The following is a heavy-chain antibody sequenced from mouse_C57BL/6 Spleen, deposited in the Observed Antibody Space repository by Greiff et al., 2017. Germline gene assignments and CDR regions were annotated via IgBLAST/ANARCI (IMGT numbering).Heavy chain of an antibody. D-gene: IGHD1-1*01. CDR3: ARSHYYGSSYGVAY. CDR2: IYPGSGNT. V-gene: IGHV1-76*01. CDR1: GYTFTDYY. J-gene: IGHJ3*01. Sequence: QVQLKESGAELVRPGASVKLSCKASGYTFTDYYINWVKQRPGQGLEWIARIYPGSGNTYYNEKFKGKATLTAEKSSSTAYMQLSSLTSEDSAVYFCARSHYYGSSYGVAYWGQGTLVTVSA.